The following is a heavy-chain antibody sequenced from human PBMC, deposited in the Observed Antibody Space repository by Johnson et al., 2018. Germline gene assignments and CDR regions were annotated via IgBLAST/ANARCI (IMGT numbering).Heavy chain of an antibody. CDR1: GFTFYNYW. CDR2: MKSDGSEI. Sequence: VQLQESGGGLVQPGGSLRLSCAASGFTFYNYWMSWVRQAPGKGLEWVASMKSDGSEIYAVDSVRGRFTIPRDNSQNTVYQQMNNLETEDTAVNYCAKKYSVGLHGMHDAFDIWGQGTMVTVSS. D-gene: IGHD6-19*01. V-gene: IGHV3-7*01. CDR3: AKKYSVGLHGMHDAFDI. J-gene: IGHJ3*02.